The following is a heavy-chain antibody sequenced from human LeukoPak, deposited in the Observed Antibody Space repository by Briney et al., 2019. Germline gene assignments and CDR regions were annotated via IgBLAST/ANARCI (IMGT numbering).Heavy chain of an antibody. CDR1: GFTFSSYG. CDR2: ISYDGSNK. V-gene: IGHV3-30*03. CDR3: AREYSSGWSDY. D-gene: IGHD6-19*01. J-gene: IGHJ4*02. Sequence: GGSLRLSCAASGFTFSSYGMHWVRQAPGKGLEWVAVISYDGSNKYYADSVKGRFTISRDNAKNSLYLQMNSLRAEDTAVYYCAREYSSGWSDYWGQGTLVTVSS.